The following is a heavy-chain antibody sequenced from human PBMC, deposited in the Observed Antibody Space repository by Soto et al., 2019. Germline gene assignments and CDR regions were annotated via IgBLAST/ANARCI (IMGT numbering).Heavy chain of an antibody. CDR1: GGSISSYY. CDR2: IYYSGST. CDR3: ARGRHFWSGPPRAYYFDY. Sequence: PSETLSLTCTVSGGSISSYYWSWIRQPAGKGLEWIWYIYYSGSTNYNPSPKSRVAISIDTSNNQFSLKLSSVTAADTAVNYCARGRHFWSGPPRAYYFDYWGQGTLVTVPS. J-gene: IGHJ4*02. D-gene: IGHD3-3*02. V-gene: IGHV4-59*01.